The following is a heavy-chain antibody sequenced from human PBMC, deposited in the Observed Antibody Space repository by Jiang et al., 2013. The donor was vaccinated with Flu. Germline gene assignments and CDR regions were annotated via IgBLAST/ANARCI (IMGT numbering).Heavy chain of an antibody. CDR2: IDWDDDK. V-gene: IGHV2-70*01. CDR1: GFSLSTSGMC. Sequence: KPTQTLTLTCTFSGFSLSTSGMCVSWIRQPPGKALEWLALIDWDDDKYYSTSLKTRLTVSKGTSKNQVVLTMTNMDPVDTATYYCALTLTGGYAFDIWGQGTMGHRLF. J-gene: IGHJ3*02. D-gene: IGHD3-16*01. CDR3: ALTLTGGYAFDI.